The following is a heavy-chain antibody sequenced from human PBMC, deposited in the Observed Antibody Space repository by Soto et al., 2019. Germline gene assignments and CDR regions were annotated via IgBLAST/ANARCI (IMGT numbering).Heavy chain of an antibody. CDR1: GGSVSSGSYY. J-gene: IGHJ6*02. D-gene: IGHD2-21*02. CDR2: IYYGGST. CDR3: ARRVVTAIPVFYYYYGMDV. V-gene: IGHV4-61*01. Sequence: SETLSLTCTVSGGSVSSGSYYWSWILQPPGKGLEWIGYIYYGGSTNYNPSLKSRVTISVDTSKNQFSLKLSSVTAADTAVYYCARRVVTAIPVFYYYYGMDVWGQGTTVTFCS.